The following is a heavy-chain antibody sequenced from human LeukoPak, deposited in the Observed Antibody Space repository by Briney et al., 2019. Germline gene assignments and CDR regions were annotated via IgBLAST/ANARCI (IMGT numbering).Heavy chain of an antibody. Sequence: ASAKVSCKASGYTFTSYGISWVRQAPGQGLEWMGWISAYNGNTNYAQKLQGRVTMTTDTSTSTAYMELRSLRSDDTAVYYCARVKYYDILTGPDYWGQGTLVTVSS. CDR2: ISAYNGNT. CDR3: ARVKYYDILTGPDY. V-gene: IGHV1-18*04. D-gene: IGHD3-9*01. CDR1: GYTFTSYG. J-gene: IGHJ4*02.